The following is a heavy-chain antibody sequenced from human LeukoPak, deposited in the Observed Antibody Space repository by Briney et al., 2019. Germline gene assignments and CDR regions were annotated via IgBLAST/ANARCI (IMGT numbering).Heavy chain of an antibody. Sequence: GGSLRLSCAASGFTFSNYWMTWVRQAPGKGLEWVANIKLDGSEKYYVDSVKGRFTISRDNAKNSVFLQMNSLRAEDTAVYHCARSHDYGGHCFFDYWGQGTLVTVSS. CDR3: ARSHDYGGHCFFDY. D-gene: IGHD4-23*01. J-gene: IGHJ4*02. CDR1: GFTFSNYW. V-gene: IGHV3-7*01. CDR2: IKLDGSEK.